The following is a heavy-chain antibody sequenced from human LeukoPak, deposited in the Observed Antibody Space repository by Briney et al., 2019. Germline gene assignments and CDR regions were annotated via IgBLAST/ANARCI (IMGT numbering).Heavy chain of an antibody. CDR3: AKDGRTKYYFDY. CDR2: ISGSGGST. D-gene: IGHD1-1*01. J-gene: IGHJ4*02. CDR1: GFAFATYA. Sequence: GGSLRLSCAASGFAFATYAMSWVRQAPGKGLEWVSAISGSGGSTYYADSVKGRFTISRDNFKNTLYLQMNSLRAEDTAVYYCAKDGRTKYYFDYWGQGTLVTVSS. V-gene: IGHV3-23*01.